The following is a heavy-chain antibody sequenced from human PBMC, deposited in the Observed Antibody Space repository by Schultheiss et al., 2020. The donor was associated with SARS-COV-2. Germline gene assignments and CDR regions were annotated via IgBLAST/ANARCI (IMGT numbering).Heavy chain of an antibody. D-gene: IGHD3-3*01. Sequence: SETLSLTCTVSGYSISSGYYWGWIRQPPGKGLEWIGEINHSGSTNYNPSLKSRVTISVDTSKNQFSLKLSSVTAADTAVYYCARAGITIFGVVTHFDYWGQGTLVTVSS. V-gene: IGHV4-38-2*02. J-gene: IGHJ4*02. CDR1: GYSISSGYY. CDR3: ARAGITIFGVVTHFDY. CDR2: INHSGST.